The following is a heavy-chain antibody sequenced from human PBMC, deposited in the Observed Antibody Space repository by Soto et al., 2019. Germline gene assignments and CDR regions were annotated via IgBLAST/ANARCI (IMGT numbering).Heavy chain of an antibody. D-gene: IGHD2-2*03. J-gene: IGHJ4*02. Sequence: QVQLVQSGAEVKKPGSSVKVSCKASGGTFSSYAISWVRQAPGQGLEWMGGIIPIFGTANYAQKFRGRVTITADESTSTAYMELSSLRSEETAVYYCARGSLDIVVVPAAPLDYWGQGTLVTVSS. CDR1: GGTFSSYA. CDR2: IIPIFGTA. CDR3: ARGSLDIVVVPAAPLDY. V-gene: IGHV1-69*01.